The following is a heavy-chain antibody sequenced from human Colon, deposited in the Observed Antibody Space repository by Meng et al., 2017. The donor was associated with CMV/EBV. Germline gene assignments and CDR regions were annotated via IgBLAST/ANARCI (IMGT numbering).Heavy chain of an antibody. CDR1: GYTFTSHA. V-gene: IGHV1-3*01. CDR3: AREPPLGGYFDY. CDR2: VDCGNGNT. J-gene: IGHJ4*02. Sequence: CKASGYTFTSHAIHWVRQAPGQRLEWMGWVDCGNGNTKYSQKFQDRVIITRDTSATTVYMELSSLKSEDTAVYYCAREPPLGGYFDYWGQGTLVTV. D-gene: IGHD2-15*01.